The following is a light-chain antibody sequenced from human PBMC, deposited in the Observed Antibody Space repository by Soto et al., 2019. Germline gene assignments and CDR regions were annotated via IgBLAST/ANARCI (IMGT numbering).Light chain of an antibody. Sequence: DIQMTQSPSSLSASVGDRVTITCRASQSISSYLNWYQQKPGKAPKLLIYAASSLQSGVPSRFSGSGSGTDFALTVNSLQAEDFATYYCQQGYSSPATFGQGTRLEIK. V-gene: IGKV1-39*01. CDR1: QSISSY. J-gene: IGKJ5*01. CDR3: QQGYSSPAT. CDR2: AAS.